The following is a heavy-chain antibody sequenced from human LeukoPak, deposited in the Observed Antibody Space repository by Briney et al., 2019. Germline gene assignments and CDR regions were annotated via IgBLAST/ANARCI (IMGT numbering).Heavy chain of an antibody. V-gene: IGHV4-34*01. CDR2: INHSGST. CDR1: GGSFSGYY. J-gene: IGHJ6*02. Sequence: PSETLSLTCAVYGGSFSGYYWSWIRQPPGRGLEWIGEINHSGSTNYNPSLKSRVTISVDTSENQFSLRLNSVTAADTAVYYCARRPLGGMDVGGQGTTVTVSS. D-gene: IGHD7-27*01. CDR3: ARRPLGGMDV.